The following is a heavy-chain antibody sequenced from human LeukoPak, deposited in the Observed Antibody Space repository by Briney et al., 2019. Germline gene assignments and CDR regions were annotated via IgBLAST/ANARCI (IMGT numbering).Heavy chain of an antibody. D-gene: IGHD3-10*01. CDR3: ARGRSSPLWFGEANFDY. CDR1: GGSISTYY. J-gene: IGHJ4*02. CDR2: IYYSGST. Sequence: SETLSLTCTVSGGSISTYYRSWIRQPPGKGLEWIGYIYYSGSTNYNPSLKSRVTISVDTSKNQFSLKLSSVTAADTAVYYCARGRSSPLWFGEANFDYWGQGTLVTVSS. V-gene: IGHV4-59*01.